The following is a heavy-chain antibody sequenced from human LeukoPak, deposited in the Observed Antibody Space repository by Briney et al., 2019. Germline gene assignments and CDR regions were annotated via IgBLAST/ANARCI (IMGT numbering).Heavy chain of an antibody. CDR1: GLTFSSYW. CDR2: IKQDGSEK. CDR3: ARQAPHHFDY. V-gene: IGHV3-7*01. J-gene: IGHJ4*02. Sequence: GGSLRLSCAVSGLTFSSYWMSWVRQAPGKGLEWVAKIKQDGSEKYYVDSVKGRFTISRDNAKNSLYLQMNSLRAEDTAVYYYARQAPHHFDYWGQGTLVTVSS.